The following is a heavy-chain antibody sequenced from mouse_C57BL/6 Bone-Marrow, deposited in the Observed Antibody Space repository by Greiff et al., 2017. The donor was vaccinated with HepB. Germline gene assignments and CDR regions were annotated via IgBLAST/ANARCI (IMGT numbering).Heavy chain of an antibody. CDR1: GYSFTGYY. Sequence: EVKLMESGPELVKPGASVKISCKASGYSFTGYYMNWVKQSPEKSLEWIGEINPSTGGTTYNQKFKAKATLTVDKSSSTAYMQLKSLTSEDSAVYYCAREDYYGSSWGQGTLVTVSA. J-gene: IGHJ3*01. V-gene: IGHV1-42*01. CDR3: AREDYYGSS. CDR2: INPSTGGT. D-gene: IGHD1-1*01.